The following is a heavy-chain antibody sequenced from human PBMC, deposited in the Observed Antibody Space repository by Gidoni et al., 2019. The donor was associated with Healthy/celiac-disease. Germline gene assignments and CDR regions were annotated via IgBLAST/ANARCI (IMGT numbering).Heavy chain of an antibody. CDR1: GGSISSSY. CDR3: ARGGVVTAIPGSQLNWFDP. CDR2: IYTSGST. V-gene: IGHV4-4*07. Sequence: QVQLQESGPGLVQPSETLSLTCTVSGGSISSSYWSWIRQPAGKGLEWIGRIYTSGSTNYNPSLKSRGTMSVETAKNQFSLRRSSGTAAETAVYYCARGGVVTAIPGSQLNWFDPWGQGTLVTVSS. J-gene: IGHJ5*02. D-gene: IGHD2-21*02.